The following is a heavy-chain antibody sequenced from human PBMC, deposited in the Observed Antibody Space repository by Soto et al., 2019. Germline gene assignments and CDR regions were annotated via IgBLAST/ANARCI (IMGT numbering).Heavy chain of an antibody. CDR3: AKGSASGSPYYFDF. V-gene: IGHV3-23*01. CDR2: ITNGGANT. D-gene: IGHD6-25*01. Sequence: GGSLRLSCAGSGFSFSRYAMSWIRQTPGTGLEWVAAITNGGANTYSADSVKDRFTISRDNSKNTLYLQMNSLRGEDTAVYFCAKGSASGSPYYFDFWGQGTLVTVSS. CDR1: GFSFSRYA. J-gene: IGHJ4*02.